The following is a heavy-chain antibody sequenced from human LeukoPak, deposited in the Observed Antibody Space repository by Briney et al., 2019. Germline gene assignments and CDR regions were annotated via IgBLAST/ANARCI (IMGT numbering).Heavy chain of an antibody. CDR2: ISAYNGNT. D-gene: IGHD3-16*02. CDR1: GYTFTSYG. Sequence: GASVKVSCKPSGYTFTSYGISWVRQAPGQGLEWMGWISAYNGNTNYAQKLQGRVTMTTDTSTTTAYMELRSLRSDDTAAYYCARERGSYRSFDYWGQGTLVTVSS. CDR3: ARERGSYRSFDY. J-gene: IGHJ4*02. V-gene: IGHV1-18*01.